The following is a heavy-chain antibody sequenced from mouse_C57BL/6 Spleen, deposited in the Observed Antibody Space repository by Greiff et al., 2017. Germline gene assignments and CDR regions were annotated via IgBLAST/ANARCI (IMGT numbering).Heavy chain of an antibody. CDR2: IDPEDGET. V-gene: IGHV14-2*01. CDR3: ARTYGNYEAWFAY. CDR1: GFNIKDYY. J-gene: IGHJ3*01. Sequence: VQLKESGAELVKPGASVKLSCTASGFNIKDYYMHWVKQRTEQGLEWIGRIDPEDGETKCAPKFQGKATITADTSSNTAYLQLSSLTSEDTAVYYCARTYGNYEAWFAYWGQGTLVTVSA. D-gene: IGHD2-1*01.